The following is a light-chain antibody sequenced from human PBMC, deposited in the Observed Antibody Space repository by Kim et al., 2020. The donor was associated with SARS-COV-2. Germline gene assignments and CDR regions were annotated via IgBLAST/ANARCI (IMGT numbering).Light chain of an antibody. V-gene: IGKV1-39*01. J-gene: IGKJ1*01. CDR3: QQNDSFPRT. Sequence: ASVESRVTITCRASQTICSHLNWYQQKPGNAPKLLIYAASNLQSGVPSSFIGRGSGTDFTLTISSLQPEVFATYFCQQNDSFPRTFGQGTKVDIK. CDR1: QTICSH. CDR2: AAS.